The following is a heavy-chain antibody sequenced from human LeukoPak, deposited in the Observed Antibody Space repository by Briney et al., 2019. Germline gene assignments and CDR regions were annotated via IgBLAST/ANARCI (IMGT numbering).Heavy chain of an antibody. Sequence: GASVKVSCKASGYTFTSYYMHWVRQAPGQGLEWMGWINPNSGGTNYAQKFQGRVTMTRDTSISTAYMELSRLRSDDTAVYYCARGSIAARQRPVHFQHWGQGTLVTVSS. D-gene: IGHD6-6*01. V-gene: IGHV1-2*02. J-gene: IGHJ1*01. CDR1: GYTFTSYY. CDR2: INPNSGGT. CDR3: ARGSIAARQRPVHFQH.